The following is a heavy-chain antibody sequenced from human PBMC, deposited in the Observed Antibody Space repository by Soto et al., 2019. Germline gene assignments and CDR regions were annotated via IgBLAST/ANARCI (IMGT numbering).Heavy chain of an antibody. CDR2: IYYSGST. D-gene: IGHD3-3*01. J-gene: IGHJ6*03. V-gene: IGHV4-39*01. Sequence: PSETLSLTCTVSGGSISSSSYYWGWIRQPPGKGLEWIGSIYYSGSTYYNPSLKSRVTISVDTSKNQFSLKLSSVTAADTAVYYCATRGGRSMVRFLEWLFGYMDVWGKGTTVTVSS. CDR3: ATRGGRSMVRFLEWLFGYMDV. CDR1: GGSISSSSYY.